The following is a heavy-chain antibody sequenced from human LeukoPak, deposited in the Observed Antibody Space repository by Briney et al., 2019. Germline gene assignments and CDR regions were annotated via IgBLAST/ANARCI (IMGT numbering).Heavy chain of an antibody. CDR1: GGSVSTLF. CDR3: ARQSLYNWFDI. J-gene: IGHJ5*02. Sequence: SETLSLTCTVFGGSVSTLFWSWIRQPPGKGLEWIGYIYTSEATTYNPSLKSRVTISVDTSKNQFSLRLSSVTAADTAVYYCARQSLYNWFDIWGQGTLVTVSS. V-gene: IGHV4-4*09. CDR2: IYTSEAT.